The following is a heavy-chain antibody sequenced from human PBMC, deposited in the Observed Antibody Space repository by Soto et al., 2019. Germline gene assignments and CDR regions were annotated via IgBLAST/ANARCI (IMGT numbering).Heavy chain of an antibody. CDR1: GFTFSSYG. J-gene: IGHJ6*03. CDR2: ISYDGSNK. D-gene: IGHD2-15*01. Sequence: GGSLRLSCAASGFTFSSYGMHWVRQAPGKGLEWVAVISYDGSNKHYADSVKGRFTISRDNSKNKLNLQMNSLRADDTAVYYCAKNPQYFSGGSCYLYYYYYMDVWGKGTTVTVSS. CDR3: AKNPQYFSGGSCYLYYYYYMDV. V-gene: IGHV3-30*18.